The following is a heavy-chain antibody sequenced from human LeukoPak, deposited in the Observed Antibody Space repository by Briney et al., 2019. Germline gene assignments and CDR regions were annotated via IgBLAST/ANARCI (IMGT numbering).Heavy chain of an antibody. J-gene: IGHJ5*02. D-gene: IGHD2-2*01. V-gene: IGHV4-38-2*01. CDR1: GYSISSGYY. CDR2: IYQSGST. CDR3: AREVGYCTSISCLDWFDP. Sequence: SETLSLTCAVSGYSISSGYYWGWIRQPPGKGLEWIRNIYQSGSTYHNPSLKSRVTVSIDTSKNQFSLKLSSVTAADTAVYYCAREVGYCTSISCLDWFDPWGQGTLVTVSS.